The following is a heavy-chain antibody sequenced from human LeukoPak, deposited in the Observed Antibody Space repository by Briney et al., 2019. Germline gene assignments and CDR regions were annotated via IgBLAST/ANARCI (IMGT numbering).Heavy chain of an antibody. CDR2: IYYSGST. CDR1: GGSISSYY. CDR3: ARLLRDGYNYRYFDY. Sequence: PSETLSLTCTVSGGSISSYYWSWIRQPPGKGLEWIGYIYYSGSTNYNPSLKSRVTISVDTSKNQFSLRLSSVTAADTAVYYCARLLRDGYNYRYFDYWGQGTLVTVSS. D-gene: IGHD5-24*01. V-gene: IGHV4-59*01. J-gene: IGHJ4*02.